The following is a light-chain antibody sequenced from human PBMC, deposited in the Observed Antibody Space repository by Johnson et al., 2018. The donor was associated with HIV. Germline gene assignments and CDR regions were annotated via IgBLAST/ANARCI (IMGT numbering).Light chain of an antibody. CDR3: GTWDSSLSALYV. CDR2: DNN. J-gene: IGLJ1*01. V-gene: IGLV1-51*01. Sequence: QSVLTQPPSMSAAPGQKVTISCSGSSSNIGNNYVSWYQQLPGTAPKLLIYDNNKRPSGIPDRFSGSKSGTSATLAITGLQTGDEADYYCGTWDSSLSALYVFGTGTKVTVL. CDR1: SSNIGNNY.